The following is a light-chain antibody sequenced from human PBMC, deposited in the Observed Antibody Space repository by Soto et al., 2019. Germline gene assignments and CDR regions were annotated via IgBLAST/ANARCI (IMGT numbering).Light chain of an antibody. Sequence: QSALTQPASVSGSPGQSITISCTGTSSDVGGYNYVSWYQQHPGKAPKLMIYDVNTRPSGVSNRFSRSKSGNTASLTISGLQAEDEADYYCSSYTSSISFGGGTKVTVL. CDR1: SSDVGGYNY. CDR2: DVN. CDR3: SSYTSSIS. J-gene: IGLJ2*01. V-gene: IGLV2-14*01.